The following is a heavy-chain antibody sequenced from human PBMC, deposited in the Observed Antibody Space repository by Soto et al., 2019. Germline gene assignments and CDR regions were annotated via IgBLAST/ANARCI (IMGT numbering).Heavy chain of an antibody. CDR3: AKDGLLWFGELLSTLDYYYYYYMDV. CDR1: GFTFSSYA. CDR2: ISGSGGST. Sequence: GGSLRLSCAASGFTFSSYAMSWVLQAPWKGLEWVSAISGSGGSTYYADSVKGRFTISRDNSKNTLYLQMNSLRAEDTAVYYCAKDGLLWFGELLSTLDYYYYYYMDVWGKGTTVTVSS. D-gene: IGHD3-10*01. J-gene: IGHJ6*03. V-gene: IGHV3-23*01.